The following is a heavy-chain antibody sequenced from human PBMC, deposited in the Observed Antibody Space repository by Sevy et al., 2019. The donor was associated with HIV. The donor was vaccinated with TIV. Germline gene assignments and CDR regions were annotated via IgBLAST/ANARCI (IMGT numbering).Heavy chain of an antibody. V-gene: IGHV3-23*01. D-gene: IGHD3-22*01. CDR2: INGSGGST. Sequence: GGSLRLSCAASGFTFSSYAMSWVRQAPGKGLEWVAAINGSGGSTYYADSVKGRFTISRDNSKNTLYLQINSLRAEDSVVYYCAKDARYYDSSCYFCGAVDIWGQGTMVTVSS. J-gene: IGHJ3*02. CDR1: GFTFSSYA. CDR3: AKDARYYDSSCYFCGAVDI.